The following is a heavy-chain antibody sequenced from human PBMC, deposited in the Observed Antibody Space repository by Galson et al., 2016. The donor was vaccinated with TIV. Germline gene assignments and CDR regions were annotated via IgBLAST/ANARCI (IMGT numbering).Heavy chain of an antibody. D-gene: IGHD4-17*01. V-gene: IGHV5-10-1*01. Sequence: QSGAEVKKPGESLRISCKTSGYNFTNYWIIWVRQMPGRGLEWVGRIDPEDSYTEYSPSFQGHVTISTDKSIGTSYLQWSSLKASYTAIYYCPRHHYGDGDYWGLGTLVTVPS. CDR2: IDPEDSYT. CDR1: GYNFTNYW. CDR3: PRHHYGDGDY. J-gene: IGHJ4*02.